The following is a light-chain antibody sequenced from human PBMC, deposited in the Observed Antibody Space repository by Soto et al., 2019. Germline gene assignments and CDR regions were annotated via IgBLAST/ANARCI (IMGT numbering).Light chain of an antibody. Sequence: QSALTQAPSASGSPGQSVTISCTGTSSDVGGYNYVSWYQQYPGKAPKLMIYEVSKRPSGVPDRFSGSKSGNTASLTVSGLQAEDEADYYCSSYAGSNNYVFGTGTKVTV. CDR1: SSDVGGYNY. CDR2: EVS. V-gene: IGLV2-8*01. J-gene: IGLJ1*01. CDR3: SSYAGSNNYV.